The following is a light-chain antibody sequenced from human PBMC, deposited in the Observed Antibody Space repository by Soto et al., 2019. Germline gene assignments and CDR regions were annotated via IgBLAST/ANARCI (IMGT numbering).Light chain of an antibody. CDR1: QSVSSN. J-gene: IGKJ1*01. V-gene: IGKV3-15*01. CDR2: GAS. CDR3: QQYGSSGT. Sequence: EIAMTQSPATPSVSPGERPTPSCRASQSVSSNLAWYQQKPGQAPRLLIYGASTRATGIPARFSGSGSGTDFTLTISRLEPEDFAVYYCQQYGSSGTFGQGTKVDIK.